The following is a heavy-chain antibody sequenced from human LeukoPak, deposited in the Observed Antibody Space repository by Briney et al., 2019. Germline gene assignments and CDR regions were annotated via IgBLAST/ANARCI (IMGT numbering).Heavy chain of an antibody. D-gene: IGHD5-18*01. CDR2: TYYRSKWFN. CDR1: GDSVSSNSAT. V-gene: IGHV6-1*01. Sequence: SQTLSLTCAISGDSVSSNSATWNWIRQSPSRGLEWLGRTYYRSKWFNDYAVSVKSRITINPDTSKNQFSLQLDSVTPEDTAVYYCAGRGYSYGRLFDYWGQGTLVTVSS. J-gene: IGHJ4*02. CDR3: AGRGYSYGRLFDY.